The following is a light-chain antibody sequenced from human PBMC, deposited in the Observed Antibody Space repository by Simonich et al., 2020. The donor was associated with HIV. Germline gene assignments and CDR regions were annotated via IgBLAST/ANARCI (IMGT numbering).Light chain of an antibody. CDR2: STN. V-gene: IGLV8-61*01. CDR3: VLYMGSGIWV. J-gene: IGLJ3*02. CDR1: SGSVSTNKY. Sequence: QTVVTQEPSFSVSPGGTVTLTCGLNSGSVSTNKYPCWYQQTPGQPPRTLTYSTNTRSSGVPVRFSGSILGNKAALTITGAQADDESDYYCVLYMGSGIWVFGGGTKLTVL.